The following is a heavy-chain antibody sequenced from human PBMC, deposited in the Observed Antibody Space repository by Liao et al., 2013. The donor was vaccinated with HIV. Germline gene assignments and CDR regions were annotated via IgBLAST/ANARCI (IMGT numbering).Heavy chain of an antibody. CDR3: ATSDFGDYFDS. CDR1: GGSINNYY. J-gene: IGHJ4*02. V-gene: IGHV4-59*01. Sequence: QVQLQESGPGLVKPSETLSLTCTVSGGSINNYYWSWIRQPPGKGLEWVGYLYYTGSANYNPSLKSRVTISVDTSKNQFSLKLSSVTAADTAVYYCATSDFGDYFDSWGPGSPGHRLL. CDR2: LYYTGSA. D-gene: IGHD4-17*01.